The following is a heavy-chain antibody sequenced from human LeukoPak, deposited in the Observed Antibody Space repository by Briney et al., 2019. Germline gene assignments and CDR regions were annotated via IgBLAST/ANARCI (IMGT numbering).Heavy chain of an antibody. CDR3: AKDPGKQWLVGGVDY. V-gene: IGHV3-30*18. D-gene: IGHD6-19*01. CDR1: GFTFSGYG. CDR2: ISYDGSNK. Sequence: GRSLRLSCAASGFTFSGYGMHWVRQAPGKGLEWVAVISYDGSNKYYADSVKGRFTISRDNSKNTLYLQMNSLRAEDTAVYYCAKDPGKQWLVGGVDYWGQGTLVTVSS. J-gene: IGHJ4*02.